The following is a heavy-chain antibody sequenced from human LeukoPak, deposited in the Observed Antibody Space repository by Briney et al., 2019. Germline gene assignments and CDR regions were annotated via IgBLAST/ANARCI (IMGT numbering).Heavy chain of an antibody. J-gene: IGHJ4*02. V-gene: IGHV4-39*01. CDR2: IYYSGST. CDR1: GGSISSSSYY. Sequence: PSETLSLTCTVSGGSISSSSYYWGWIRQPPEKGLEWIGSIYYSGSTYYNPSLKSRVTISVDTSKNQFSLKLSSVTAADTAVYYCARHSGSGLYYFDYWGQGTLVTVSS. D-gene: IGHD2-15*01. CDR3: ARHSGSGLYYFDY.